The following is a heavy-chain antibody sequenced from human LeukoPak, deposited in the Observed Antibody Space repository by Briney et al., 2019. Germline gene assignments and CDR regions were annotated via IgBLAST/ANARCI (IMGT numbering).Heavy chain of an antibody. CDR1: GYTFTCYY. CDR3: ARGTSGSYYCLDY. V-gene: IGHV1-2*02. CDR2: INPNSGGT. Sequence: ASVKVSCKASGYTFTCYYMHWVRQAPGQGLEWMGWINPNSGGTNYAQKFQGRVTMTRDTSISAAYMELSRLRSDDTAVYYCARGTSGSYYCLDYWGQGTLVTVSS. J-gene: IGHJ4*02. D-gene: IGHD1-26*01.